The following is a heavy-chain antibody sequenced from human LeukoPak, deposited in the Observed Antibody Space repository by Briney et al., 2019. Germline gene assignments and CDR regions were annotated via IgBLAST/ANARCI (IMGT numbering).Heavy chain of an antibody. V-gene: IGHV4-59*07. CDR3: AARSSSWSPYYSYYAMDV. CDR2: VFSSGST. CDR1: GGSIRSDY. D-gene: IGHD6-13*01. Sequence: SDTLSLTCTVFGGSIRSDYWSWIRQPPGKGLEWIGHVFSSGSTNYNPSLKSRVTISVDTSKNQVSLKLSSVTAADAAVYYCAARSSSWSPYYSYYAMDVWGQGTTVTVSS. J-gene: IGHJ6*02.